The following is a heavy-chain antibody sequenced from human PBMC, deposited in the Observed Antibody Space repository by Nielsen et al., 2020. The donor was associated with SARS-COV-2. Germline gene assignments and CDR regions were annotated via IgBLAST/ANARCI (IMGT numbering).Heavy chain of an antibody. Sequence: SLKISCAASGFTFDDYAMHWVRQAPGKGLEWVSGISWNSGSIGYADSVKGRFTISRDNAKNSLYLQMNSPRAEDTALYYCASLGGLGYSYGGGYWGQGTLVTVSS. CDR1: GFTFDDYA. CDR2: ISWNSGSI. J-gene: IGHJ4*02. CDR3: ASLGGLGYSYGGGY. V-gene: IGHV3-9*01. D-gene: IGHD5-18*01.